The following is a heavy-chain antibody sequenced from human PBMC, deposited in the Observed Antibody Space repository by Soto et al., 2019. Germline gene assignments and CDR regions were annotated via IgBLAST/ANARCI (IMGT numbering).Heavy chain of an antibody. V-gene: IGHV4-31*03. CDR2: IYYSGST. Sequence: PSETLSLTCTVSGGSVSSGGYYWSWIRQHPGKGLEWIGYIYYSGSTYYNPSLKSRVTISVDTSKNQFSLKLSSVTAADTAVYYCARDRAGIAAVGWFDPWGQGTLVTVSS. CDR1: GGSVSSGGYY. J-gene: IGHJ5*02. D-gene: IGHD6-13*01. CDR3: ARDRAGIAAVGWFDP.